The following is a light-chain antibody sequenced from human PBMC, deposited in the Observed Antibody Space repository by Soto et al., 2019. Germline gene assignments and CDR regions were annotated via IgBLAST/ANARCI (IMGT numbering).Light chain of an antibody. CDR2: GAS. V-gene: IGKV3-20*01. CDR1: QSVSSSY. Sequence: EIVLTQSPGTLSLSPGERATLSCRASQSVSSSYLAWYQQKPGQAPRLLIYGASSRATGIPDRFSGSGSGTDFTLTISRLEPEDFAVYYCQQYGSSSWTFGQGTKX. CDR3: QQYGSSSWT. J-gene: IGKJ1*01.